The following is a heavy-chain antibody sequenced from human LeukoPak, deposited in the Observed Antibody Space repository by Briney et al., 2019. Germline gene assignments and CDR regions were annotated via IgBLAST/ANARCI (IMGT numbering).Heavy chain of an antibody. J-gene: IGHJ4*02. CDR2: VSSSGSTI. CDR3: ARGVYYYDSSGYSLFDY. CDR1: GFTFSSYE. V-gene: IGHV3-48*03. Sequence: GGSLRLSCAASGFTFSSYEMDWVRQAPGKGLEWVSYVSSSGSTIYYADSVKGRFTISRDNAKNSLYLQMNSLRAEDTAVYYRARGVYYYDSSGYSLFDYWGQGTLVTVSS. D-gene: IGHD3-22*01.